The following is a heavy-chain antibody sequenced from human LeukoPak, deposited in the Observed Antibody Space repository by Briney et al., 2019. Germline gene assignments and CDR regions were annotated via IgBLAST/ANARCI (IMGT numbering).Heavy chain of an antibody. CDR2: IYPGDSDT. Sequence: GESLKISCKGFGYSFTTYWIAWVRQMPGIGLEWMGIIYPGDSDTRYSPSFQGQVTISADKSISTAYLQWSSLKASDTAMYYCARHTNGYSYGTYYYMDVWGKGTTVTVSS. D-gene: IGHD5-18*01. J-gene: IGHJ6*03. V-gene: IGHV5-51*01. CDR1: GYSFTTYW. CDR3: ARHTNGYSYGTYYYMDV.